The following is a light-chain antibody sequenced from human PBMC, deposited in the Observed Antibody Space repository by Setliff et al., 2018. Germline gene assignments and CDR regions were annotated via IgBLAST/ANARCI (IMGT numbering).Light chain of an antibody. CDR1: SSDVGGYNY. J-gene: IGLJ1*01. Sequence: QSALAQPPSASGSPGQSVTISCTGTSSDVGGYNYVSWYQQHPGKAPKPMIYEVSKRPSGVPDRFSGSKSGNTASLTVSGLQAEDEADYYCSSYAGSTGNVFGTGTKV. CDR3: SSYAGSTGNV. CDR2: EVS. V-gene: IGLV2-8*01.